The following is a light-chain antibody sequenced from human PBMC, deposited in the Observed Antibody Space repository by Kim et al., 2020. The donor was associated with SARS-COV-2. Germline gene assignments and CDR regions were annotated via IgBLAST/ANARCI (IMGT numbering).Light chain of an antibody. Sequence: QSLLTQPPSVSAAPGQKVTITCSGSDSNIGKDYVSWYQQLPGAAPRLLVYDQDERPSGVPDRFSVSYSGTSTILAITGLQTGDEAIYYCAAWDVGLKIGAFGGGTQLTVL. CDR3: AAWDVGLKIGA. J-gene: IGLJ2*01. V-gene: IGLV1-51*01. CDR1: DSNIGKDY. CDR2: DQD.